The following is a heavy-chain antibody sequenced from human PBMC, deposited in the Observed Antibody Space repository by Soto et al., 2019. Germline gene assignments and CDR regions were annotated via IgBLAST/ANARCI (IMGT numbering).Heavy chain of an antibody. Sequence: QVQLVQSGAEVKKPGSSVKVSCKASGGTFSSYTISWVRQAPGQGLEWMGRIIPILGIANYAQKFEGRVTITADKSTSTAYMELSSLRSEDTAVYYCARTVDVGWFDPWGQGTLVTVSS. V-gene: IGHV1-69*02. J-gene: IGHJ5*02. D-gene: IGHD5-12*01. CDR3: ARTVDVGWFDP. CDR1: GGTFSSYT. CDR2: IIPILGIA.